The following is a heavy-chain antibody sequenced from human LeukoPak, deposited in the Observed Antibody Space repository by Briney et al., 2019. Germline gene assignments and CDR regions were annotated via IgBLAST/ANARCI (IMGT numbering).Heavy chain of an antibody. CDR2: IKKDGSEK. CDR3: ARDCSGGSCGPYAFDI. Sequence: GGSLRLSCAASGFTFSSYWMSWVRQAPGKGLEWVANIKKDGSEKYYVDSVKGRFTISRDNAKNSLYLQMNSLRAEDTAVYYCARDCSGGSCGPYAFDIWSQGTMVTVSS. CDR1: GFTFSSYW. D-gene: IGHD2-15*01. V-gene: IGHV3-7*01. J-gene: IGHJ3*02.